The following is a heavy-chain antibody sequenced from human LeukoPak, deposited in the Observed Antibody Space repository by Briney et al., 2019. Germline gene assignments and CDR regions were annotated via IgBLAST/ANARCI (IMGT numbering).Heavy chain of an antibody. CDR3: AKNYYGSGSTLDY. J-gene: IGHJ4*02. D-gene: IGHD3-10*01. CDR1: GFTLSSYA. Sequence: GGSLRLSCAASGFTLSSYAMSWVRQAPGKGLEWVSAISGSGGSTYYADSVKGRFTISRDNSKNTLYLQMNSLRAEDTAVYYCAKNYYGSGSTLDYWGQGTLVTVSS. V-gene: IGHV3-23*01. CDR2: ISGSGGST.